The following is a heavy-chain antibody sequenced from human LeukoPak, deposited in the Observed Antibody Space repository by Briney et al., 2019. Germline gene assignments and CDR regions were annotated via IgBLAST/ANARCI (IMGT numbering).Heavy chain of an antibody. CDR3: ARSPAGDAWPPAYYMDV. J-gene: IGHJ6*03. Sequence: GGSLRLSCAASEFSFSTYWMSWVRQAPGKGLEWVANIKEEGTEKYYVGSVKGRFTISRDNAKKSLYLQMNSLRDDDTAVYFCARSPAGDAWPPAYYMDVWGKGTTVTVPS. D-gene: IGHD3-10*01. V-gene: IGHV3-7*01. CDR2: IKEEGTEK. CDR1: EFSFSTYW.